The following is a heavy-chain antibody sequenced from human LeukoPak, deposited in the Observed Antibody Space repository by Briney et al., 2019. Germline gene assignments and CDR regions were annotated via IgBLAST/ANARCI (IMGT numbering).Heavy chain of an antibody. D-gene: IGHD2-8*01. CDR1: GDSISRSSYY. CDR3: ARVGYCTNGVCYNWFDP. Sequence: SETLSLTCTVSGDSISRSSYYWGWIRQPPGKGLEWIGSTYYSGSTHYHPSLKSRVTISADTSKNQFSLKLASVTAADTSVYFCARVGYCTNGVCYNWFDPWGQGTLVTVSS. J-gene: IGHJ5*02. V-gene: IGHV4-39*01. CDR2: TYYSGST.